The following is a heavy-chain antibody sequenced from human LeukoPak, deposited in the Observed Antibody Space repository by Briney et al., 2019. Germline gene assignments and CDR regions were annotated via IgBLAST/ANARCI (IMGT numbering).Heavy chain of an antibody. CDR1: GFTVSGNY. V-gene: IGHV3-53*01. Sequence: GGSLRLSCAVAGFTVSGNYMSWVRQAPGKGLEWVSLIYSGGTTYYADSVKGRFTISRDNSKNTLYLQMNSLRAEDTAVYYCARRAGGYSHPYDYWGQGILVTVSS. CDR2: IYSGGTT. D-gene: IGHD4-23*01. CDR3: ARRAGGYSHPYDY. J-gene: IGHJ4*02.